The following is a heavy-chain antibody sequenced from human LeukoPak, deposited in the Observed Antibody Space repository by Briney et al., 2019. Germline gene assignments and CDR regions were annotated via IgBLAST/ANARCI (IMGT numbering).Heavy chain of an antibody. CDR2: INHSGST. Sequence: PSETLSLTCAVSGGSFSGYYWSWIRQPPGKGLEWIGEINHSGSTNYNPSLKSRVTISVDKSKNQFSLKLNSVTAADTAVYYCGRTRRDSYYYYGMDVWGQGTTVTVSS. V-gene: IGHV4-34*01. CDR1: GGSFSGYY. D-gene: IGHD1-14*01. J-gene: IGHJ6*02. CDR3: GRTRRDSYYYYGMDV.